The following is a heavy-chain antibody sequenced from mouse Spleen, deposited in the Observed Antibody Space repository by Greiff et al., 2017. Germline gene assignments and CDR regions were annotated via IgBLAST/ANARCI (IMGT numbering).Heavy chain of an antibody. V-gene: IGHV7-1*01. J-gene: IGHJ3*01. CDR1: GFTFSDFY. CDR3: ARDAAYYSNYGGFAY. Sequence: EVKLMESGGGLVQPGRSLRLSCATSGFTFSDFYMEWVRQAPGKGLEWIAASRTKANDYTTEYSASVKGRFIVSRDTSQSILYLQMNTLRADDTTVYYCARDAAYYSNYGGFAYWGQGTLVTVSA. CDR2: SRTKANDYTT. D-gene: IGHD2-5*01.